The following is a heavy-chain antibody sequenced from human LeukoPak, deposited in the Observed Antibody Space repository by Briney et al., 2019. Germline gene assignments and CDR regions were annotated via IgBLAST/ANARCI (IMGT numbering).Heavy chain of an antibody. D-gene: IGHD6-13*01. CDR2: ISSSGGST. J-gene: IGHJ4*02. CDR1: GFTFSSYS. Sequence: GGSLRLSCAASGFTFSSYSMNWVRQAPGKGLEWVSSISSSGGSTYYADSVKGRFTISRDNSKNTLYLQVNSLRAEDTAVYYCAKSLAAARDYWGQGTLVTVSS. V-gene: IGHV3-23*01. CDR3: AKSLAAARDY.